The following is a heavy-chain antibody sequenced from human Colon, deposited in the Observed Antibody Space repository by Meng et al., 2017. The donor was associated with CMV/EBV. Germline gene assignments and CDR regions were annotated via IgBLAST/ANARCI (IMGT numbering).Heavy chain of an antibody. Sequence: CQASGYTFSGYFLHWVRQAPGQGLEWMGSINADSGAPQYAQAFEGRVTMTRDTSTSTVYMELSGLRSDDTAVYYCARPTHYDSRGWLYWGQGTLVTVSS. CDR3: ARPTHYDSRGWLY. V-gene: IGHV1-2*02. D-gene: IGHD3-22*01. J-gene: IGHJ4*02. CDR2: INADSGAP. CDR1: GYTFSGYF.